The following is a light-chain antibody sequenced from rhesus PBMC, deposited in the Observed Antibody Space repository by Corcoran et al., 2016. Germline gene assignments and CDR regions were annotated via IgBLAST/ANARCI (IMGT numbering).Light chain of an antibody. CDR1: QGISSY. V-gene: IGKV1-32*02. J-gene: IGKJ4*01. CDR2: YAN. CDR3: QQGNSNPLT. Sequence: DIQMSQSPSSLSASVGDRVTITCRTSQGISSYLNWYQQKPGKAPKLLIYYANSLASGVPSRFRGSGSGTEFTLTISSLQPEDCATYYCQQGNSNPLTFGGGTKVELK.